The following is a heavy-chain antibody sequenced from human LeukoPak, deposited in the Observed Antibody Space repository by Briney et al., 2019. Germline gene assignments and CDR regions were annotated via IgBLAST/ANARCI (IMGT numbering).Heavy chain of an antibody. D-gene: IGHD3-22*01. Sequence: GGSLRLSCAASGFTFSSYGMHWVRQAPGKGLEWVAFIRYDGSNKYYADSVKGRFTISRDNAKNSLYLQMNSLRAEDTAVYYCARGPYYDARGRLTHFGYWGQGTLVTVSS. J-gene: IGHJ4*02. CDR2: IRYDGSNK. CDR3: ARGPYYDARGRLTHFGY. CDR1: GFTFSSYG. V-gene: IGHV3-30*02.